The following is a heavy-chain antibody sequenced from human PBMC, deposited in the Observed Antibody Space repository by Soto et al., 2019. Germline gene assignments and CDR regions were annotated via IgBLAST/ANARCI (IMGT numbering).Heavy chain of an antibody. CDR1: GGSINGFF. CDR3: AILGGVAARTFDY. D-gene: IGHD6-6*01. Sequence: QVQLQESGPGLVKPSETLSLTCTVSGGSINGFFWSWIRQPPGRGLEWIGYIYYSGSTNYNPSLESRVTISVDPSKTQLSLNLRSVNTADTAVYYCAILGGVAARTFDYWGPGTLVSVSS. CDR2: IYYSGST. J-gene: IGHJ4*02. V-gene: IGHV4-59*01.